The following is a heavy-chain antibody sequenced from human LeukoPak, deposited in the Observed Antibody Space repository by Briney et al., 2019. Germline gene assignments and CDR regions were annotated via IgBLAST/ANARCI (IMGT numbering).Heavy chain of an antibody. CDR3: AREVVPAAIDH. Sequence: SETLSLTCTVSGASISSSSAYYWGWIRQPPGKGLEWIAYVYYSVTTYYNPSLRGRVSISVDTSQSQVSLRLSSVTAADTAIYYCAREVVPAAIDHWGQGILVTVSS. V-gene: IGHV4-39*07. J-gene: IGHJ4*02. CDR1: GASISSSSAYY. CDR2: VYYSVTT. D-gene: IGHD2-2*01.